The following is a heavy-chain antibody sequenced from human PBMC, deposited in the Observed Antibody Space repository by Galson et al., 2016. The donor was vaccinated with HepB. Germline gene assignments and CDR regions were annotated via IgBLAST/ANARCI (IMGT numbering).Heavy chain of an antibody. Sequence: SLRLSCAASGFTFYNYAMSWVRQAPGKGLEWVSSISGSGGSTYYADSVKGRFTISRDNSKNTLYLQMNSLRVEDTAVYYCAKARSLSAAVSIWFDPWGQGALVTVSS. CDR1: GFTFYNYA. CDR3: AKARSLSAAVSIWFDP. V-gene: IGHV3-23*01. D-gene: IGHD6-13*01. J-gene: IGHJ5*02. CDR2: ISGSGGST.